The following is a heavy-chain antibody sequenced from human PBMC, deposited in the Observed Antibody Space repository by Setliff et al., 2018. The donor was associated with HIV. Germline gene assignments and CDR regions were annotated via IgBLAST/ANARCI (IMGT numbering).Heavy chain of an antibody. Sequence: SETLSLTCAVYGGSFSGHYWTWIRQPPGKGLEWIGYINHSGSTNYNPSLKSRVTISVDTSKNQFSLKLSSVTAADTAVYYCARHGYDPLYYYYYMDVWGKGTTVTVSS. CDR3: ARHGYDPLYYYYYMDV. J-gene: IGHJ6*03. CDR1: GGSFSGHY. D-gene: IGHD5-12*01. CDR2: INHSGST. V-gene: IGHV4-34*01.